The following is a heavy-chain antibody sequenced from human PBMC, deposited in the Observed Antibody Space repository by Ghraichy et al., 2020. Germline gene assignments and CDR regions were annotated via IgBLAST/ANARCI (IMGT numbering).Heavy chain of an antibody. CDR2: IGAGGST. CDR3: AKDLGYCSGGRCYFDH. Sequence: GESLNISCAASGFSFSSYAIGWVRQAPGKGLECVSLIGAGGSTYYADSVKGRFTISRDNSKNTLYLQINSLRAEDTAVYFCAKDLGYCSGGRCYFDHWAREPWSPSPQ. D-gene: IGHD2-15*01. CDR1: GFSFSSYA. J-gene: IGHJ4*02. V-gene: IGHV3-23*01.